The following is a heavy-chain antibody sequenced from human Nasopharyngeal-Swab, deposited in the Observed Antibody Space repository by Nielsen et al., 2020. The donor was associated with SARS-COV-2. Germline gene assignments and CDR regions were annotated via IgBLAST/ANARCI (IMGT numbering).Heavy chain of an antibody. CDR3: AREEYYYDSSGNYYRAFDN. CDR2: VSYSGIT. D-gene: IGHD3-22*01. CDR1: GAFISGHH. Sequence: SETLSLTCTVSGAFISGHHWSWIRQPPGKGLEWFGYVSYSGITNYNPSLTSRVTISADSSKNQFSLELGSVTAADTAVYYCAREEYYYDSSGNYYRAFDNWGQGTLVSVSS. J-gene: IGHJ4*02. V-gene: IGHV4-59*11.